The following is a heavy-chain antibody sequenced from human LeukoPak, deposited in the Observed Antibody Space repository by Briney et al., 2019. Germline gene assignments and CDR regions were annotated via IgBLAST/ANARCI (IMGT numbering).Heavy chain of an antibody. CDR3: ARRKNIVLMVYATEFDY. CDR2: INHSGST. V-gene: IGHV4-34*01. CDR1: GGSFSGYY. Sequence: PSETLSLTCAVYGGSFSGYYWSWIRQPPGKGPEWIGEINHSGSTNYNPSLKSRVTISVDTSKNQFSLKLSSVTAADTAVYYCARRKNIVLMVYATEFDYWGQGTLVTVSS. D-gene: IGHD2-8*01. J-gene: IGHJ4*02.